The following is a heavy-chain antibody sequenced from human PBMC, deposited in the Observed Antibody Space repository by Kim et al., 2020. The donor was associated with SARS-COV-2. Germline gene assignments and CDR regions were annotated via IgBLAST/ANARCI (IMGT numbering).Heavy chain of an antibody. CDR3: ARGEYSGYDPYFDY. Sequence: NPTLKSRVTISVDTSKNQFSLKLSSVTAADTAVYYCARGEYSGYDPYFDYWGQGTLVTVSS. J-gene: IGHJ4*02. D-gene: IGHD5-12*01. V-gene: IGHV4-59*09.